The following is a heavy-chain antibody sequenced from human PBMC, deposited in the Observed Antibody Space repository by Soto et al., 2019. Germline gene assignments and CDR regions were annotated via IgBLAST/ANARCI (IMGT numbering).Heavy chain of an antibody. V-gene: IGHV1-69*02. J-gene: IGHJ6*02. D-gene: IGHD2-2*01. CDR2: IIPILGIA. CDR1: GGTFSSYT. Sequence: QVQLVQSGAEVKKPGSSVKVSCKASGGTFSSYTISWVRQAPGQGLEWMGRIIPILGIANYAQKFQGRGTIPEDTATSTAYMELSSLRSEDTDVYYCAGVPTGLYGMDVWGQGTTVTVSS. CDR3: AGVPTGLYGMDV.